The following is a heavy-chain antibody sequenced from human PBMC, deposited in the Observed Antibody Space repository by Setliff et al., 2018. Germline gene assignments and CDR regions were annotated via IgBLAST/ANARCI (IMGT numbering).Heavy chain of an antibody. J-gene: IGHJ4*02. V-gene: IGHV4-61*09. CDR3: ARCLPFLSGYDRGAFDN. CDR2: ISPSGST. CDR1: GASITSGGFY. D-gene: IGHD5-12*01. Sequence: SETLSLTCSVSGASITSGGFYWTWIRQPAGKGLEWIGHISPSGSTTYNPSVKSRVTISLDTSKNHFSLKLDSVTAADTALYYCARCLPFLSGYDRGAFDNWGQGTLVTVSS.